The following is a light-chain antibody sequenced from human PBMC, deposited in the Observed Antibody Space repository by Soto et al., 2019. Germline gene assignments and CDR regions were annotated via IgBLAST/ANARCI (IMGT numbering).Light chain of an antibody. Sequence: DIELTQSPSTLSLSPGDRATLSCRASQSVSSYLAWYQQKPGQAPRLLIYDASNRATGIPARFSGSGSGTDVTLPISSLEPEDVSAYYCQQRNNWPPVTFGRGTKVEIK. CDR2: DAS. CDR1: QSVSSY. J-gene: IGKJ4*01. CDR3: QQRNNWPPVT. V-gene: IGKV3-11*01.